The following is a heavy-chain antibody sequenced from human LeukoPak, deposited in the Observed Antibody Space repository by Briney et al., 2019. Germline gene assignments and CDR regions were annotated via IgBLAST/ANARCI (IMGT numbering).Heavy chain of an antibody. Sequence: SETLSRTCTVSGGSIGSYYWSWIRQPPGKGLEWIGYIYYSGSTNYNPSLKSRVTISVDTSKNQFSLKLSSVTAADTAVYYCARHIRDWFDPWGQGTLVTVSS. J-gene: IGHJ5*02. V-gene: IGHV4-59*08. CDR2: IYYSGST. CDR3: ARHIRDWFDP. CDR1: GGSIGSYY.